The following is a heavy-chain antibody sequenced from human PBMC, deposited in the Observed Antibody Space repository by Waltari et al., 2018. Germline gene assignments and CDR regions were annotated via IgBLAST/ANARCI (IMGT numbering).Heavy chain of an antibody. CDR1: GGSISSGSYY. V-gene: IGHV4-61*02. CDR2: IYTSGST. J-gene: IGHJ5*02. CDR3: ARTVAAMTFDP. Sequence: QVQLQESGPGLVKPSQTLSLTCTVSGGSISSGSYYWSWIRQPAGKGLEWIGRIYTSGSTNYNPSLKSRVTISVDTSKNQFSLKLSSVTAADTAVYYCARTVAAMTFDPWGQGTLVTVSS. D-gene: IGHD2-15*01.